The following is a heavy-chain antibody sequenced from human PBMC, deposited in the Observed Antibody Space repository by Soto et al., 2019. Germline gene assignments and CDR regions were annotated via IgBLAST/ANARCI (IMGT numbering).Heavy chain of an antibody. CDR3: ARATASRARGVFDY. CDR2: AYDSGSP. J-gene: IGHJ4*02. Sequence: SETLSLTCTVSGGSISSYFWSWIRQPPGRGLEWIGYAYDSGSPNYNPSLKSRVTMSVDTSKNQFSLKLTSVTAADTAIYYCARATASRARGVFDYWGQGALVTVSS. V-gene: IGHV4-59*01. CDR1: GGSISSYF. D-gene: IGHD2-21*01.